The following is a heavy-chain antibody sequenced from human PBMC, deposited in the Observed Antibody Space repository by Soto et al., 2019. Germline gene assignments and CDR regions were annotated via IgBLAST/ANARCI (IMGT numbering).Heavy chain of an antibody. D-gene: IGHD2-2*01. V-gene: IGHV3-21*01. CDR3: AREDSIIIPAVSDF. Sequence: GGSLRLSCTVSGFAFNNYGINWVRQAPGKGLEWVSSISKSAYTYYSDSVKGRFAISRDNAKSSVSLQMNTLRVEDTAVYYCAREDSIIIPAVSDFWGQGTLVTVSS. CDR1: GFAFNNYG. J-gene: IGHJ4*02. CDR2: ISKSAYT.